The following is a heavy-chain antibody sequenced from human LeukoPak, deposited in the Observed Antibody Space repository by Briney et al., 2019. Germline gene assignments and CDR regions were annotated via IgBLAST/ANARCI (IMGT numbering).Heavy chain of an antibody. J-gene: IGHJ4*02. Sequence: VKVSCKASGYTFTSYDINWVRQAPGQGLEWMGIINPSGGSTSYAQKFQGRVTMTRDTSTSTVYMELSSLRSEDTAVYYCARPRGSGDWYYFDYWGQGTQVTVSS. CDR1: GYTFTSYD. V-gene: IGHV1-46*01. CDR2: INPSGGST. D-gene: IGHD3-9*01. CDR3: ARPRGSGDWYYFDY.